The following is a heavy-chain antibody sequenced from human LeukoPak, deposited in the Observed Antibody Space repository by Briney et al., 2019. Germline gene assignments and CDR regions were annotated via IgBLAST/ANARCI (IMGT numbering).Heavy chain of an antibody. J-gene: IGHJ4*02. CDR1: GYTFTSYG. CDR3: ASPSPHYYDSSGSLDY. CDR2: ISAYNGNT. D-gene: IGHD3-22*01. Sequence: ASVKVSCKASGYTFTSYGISWVRQAPGQGLEWMGWISAYNGNTNYAQKFQGRVTMTRDTSISTACMELSRLRSDDTAVYYCASPSPHYYDSSGSLDYWGQGTLVTVSS. V-gene: IGHV1-18*01.